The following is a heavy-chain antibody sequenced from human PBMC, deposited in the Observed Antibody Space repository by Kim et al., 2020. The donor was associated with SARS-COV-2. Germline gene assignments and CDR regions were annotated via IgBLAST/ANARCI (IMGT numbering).Heavy chain of an antibody. CDR3: AKDLEGYCSGGSCYYGMDV. V-gene: IGHV3-33*06. CDR2: IWYVGSNK. J-gene: IGHJ6*02. Sequence: GGSLRLSCAASGFTFSSYGMHWVRQAPGKGLEWVAVIWYVGSNKYYADSVKGRFTISRDNSKNTLYLQMNSLRAEDTAVYYCAKDLEGYCSGGSCYYGMDVWGQGTTVTVSS. D-gene: IGHD2-15*01. CDR1: GFTFSSYG.